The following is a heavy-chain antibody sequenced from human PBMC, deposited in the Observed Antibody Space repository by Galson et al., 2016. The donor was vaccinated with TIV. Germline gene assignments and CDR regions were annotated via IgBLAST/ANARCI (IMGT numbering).Heavy chain of an antibody. CDR3: ARVNWARAFDY. CDR1: GYIFINYY. D-gene: IGHD7-27*01. J-gene: IGHJ4*02. CDR2: FNPDSGST. V-gene: IGHV1-2*02. Sequence: SVKVSCKASGYIFINYYIHWVRQAPGQGLEWLGWFNPDSGSTQYAQKFQGRVTMTRDTSISTAYMELRRLIADDTAVYYCARVNWARAFDYWGQGTQVTVSS.